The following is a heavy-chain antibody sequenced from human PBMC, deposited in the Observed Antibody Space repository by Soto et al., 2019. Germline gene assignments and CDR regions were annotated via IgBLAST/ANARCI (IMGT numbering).Heavy chain of an antibody. Sequence: PGGSLRLSCVVSGFTFSDFGMHWVRQSPGEGLAWVASISKDGLDRYYSESVKGRFTISRDDSKNTVFLQMNSLKVEDTAAYFCASPREGQWLVFDHWGQRTLFTVSS. J-gene: IGHJ4*02. D-gene: IGHD6-19*01. CDR1: GFTFSDFG. V-gene: IGHV3-30*19. CDR2: ISKDGLDR. CDR3: ASPREGQWLVFDH.